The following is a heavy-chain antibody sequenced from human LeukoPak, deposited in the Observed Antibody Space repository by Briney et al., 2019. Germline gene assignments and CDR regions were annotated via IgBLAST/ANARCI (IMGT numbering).Heavy chain of an antibody. Sequence: SVKVSCKASGGTFSSYAISWVRQALGQGLEWMGGIIPIFGTANYAQKFQGRVTITADKSTSTAYMELSSLRSEDTAVYYCARDYSEQLVLSYWGQGTLVTVSS. D-gene: IGHD6-13*01. V-gene: IGHV1-69*06. CDR2: IIPIFGTA. CDR1: GGTFSSYA. CDR3: ARDYSEQLVLSY. J-gene: IGHJ4*02.